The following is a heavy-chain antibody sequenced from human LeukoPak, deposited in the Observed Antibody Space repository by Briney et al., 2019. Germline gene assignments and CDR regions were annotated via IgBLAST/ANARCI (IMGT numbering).Heavy chain of an antibody. J-gene: IGHJ4*02. CDR1: GYSLTTHW. V-gene: IGHV5-51*01. CDR2: MYPGDSDT. Sequence: GESLKMSCRVSGYSLTTHWVAWVRQMPGKGLEWLGMMYPGDSDTRYSPSFQGQVTMSADKSLSSVYLQWSSLKASDTAIYYSARLNFDSSSDYWGQGTLVTVSS. CDR3: ARLNFDSSSDY. D-gene: IGHD3-9*01.